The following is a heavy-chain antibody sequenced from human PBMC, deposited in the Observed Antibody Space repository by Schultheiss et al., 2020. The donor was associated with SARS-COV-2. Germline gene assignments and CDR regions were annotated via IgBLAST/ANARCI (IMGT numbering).Heavy chain of an antibody. Sequence: SVKVSCKASGYTLSGYYLHWVRQAPGQGLEWMGGISPMLGTANYAQRFQGRVTITADESTSTAYMELRSLRSDDTAVYYCARNGAARDSSGHYYGYWGQGTLVTVSS. D-gene: IGHD3-22*01. J-gene: IGHJ4*02. CDR1: GYTLSGYY. V-gene: IGHV1-69*13. CDR3: ARNGAARDSSGHYYGY. CDR2: ISPMLGTA.